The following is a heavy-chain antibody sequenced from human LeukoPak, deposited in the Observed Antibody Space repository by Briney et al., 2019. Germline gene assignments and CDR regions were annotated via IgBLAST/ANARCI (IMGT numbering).Heavy chain of an antibody. V-gene: IGHV4-38-2*02. CDR3: ARTGDYGVDP. D-gene: IGHD4-17*01. CDR1: GYSISSGYY. J-gene: IGHJ5*02. CDR2: IYHSGST. Sequence: PSETLSLTCTVSGYSISSGYYWGWIRQPPGKGLEWIGSIYHSGSTYYNPSLKSRVTISVDTSKNQFSLKLSSVTAADTAVYYCARTGDYGVDPWGQGLLVTVSS.